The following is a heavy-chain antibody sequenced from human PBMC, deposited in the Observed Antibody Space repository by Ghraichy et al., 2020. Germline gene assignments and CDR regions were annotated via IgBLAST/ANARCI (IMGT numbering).Heavy chain of an antibody. V-gene: IGHV3-23*01. Sequence: GALRLSCAASGFTFSSYAMSWVRQAPGKGLEWVSAISGSGGSTYYADSVKGRFTISRDNSKNTLYLQMNSLRAEDTAVYYCAKDTDGGYDPNYYYMDVWGKGTTVTVSS. CDR1: GFTFSSYA. J-gene: IGHJ6*03. CDR2: ISGSGGST. CDR3: AKDTDGGYDPNYYYMDV. D-gene: IGHD5-12*01.